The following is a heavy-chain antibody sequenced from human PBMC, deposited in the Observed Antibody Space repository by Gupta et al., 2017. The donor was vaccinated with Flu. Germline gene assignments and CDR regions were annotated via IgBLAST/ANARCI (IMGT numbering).Heavy chain of an antibody. CDR3: ARGRGYCASGSCYHPYFDL. Sequence: EINHSGSTNYNPSLKSRVTISVDTSKNQFSLDLSSVTAADMAVYFCARGRGYCASGSCYHPYFDLWGQGTLVTVSS. D-gene: IGHD2-2*03. J-gene: IGHJ4*02. V-gene: IGHV4-34*01. CDR2: INHSGST.